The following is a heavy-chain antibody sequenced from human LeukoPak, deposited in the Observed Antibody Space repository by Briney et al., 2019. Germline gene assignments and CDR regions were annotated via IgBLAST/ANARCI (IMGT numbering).Heavy chain of an antibody. CDR2: ISSSGSTI. CDR3: ARAGELHTYYYYYYMDV. J-gene: IGHJ6*03. D-gene: IGHD1-26*01. CDR1: GFTFSSYE. Sequence: TGGSLRLSCAASGFTFSSYEMNWVRQAPGKGLEWVSYISSSGSTIYYADSVKGRFTISRDNAKNSLYLQMNSLRAEDTAVYYCARAGELHTYYYYYYMDVWGKGTTVTISS. V-gene: IGHV3-48*03.